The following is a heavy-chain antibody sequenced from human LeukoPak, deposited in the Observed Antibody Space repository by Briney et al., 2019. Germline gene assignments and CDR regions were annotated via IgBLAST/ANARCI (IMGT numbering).Heavy chain of an antibody. V-gene: IGHV3-9*01. J-gene: IGHJ4*02. CDR1: GLTFNNYA. CDR3: AKDMTGYSYSFDY. CDR2: ISWNSGSI. Sequence: GGSLRLSCAVSGLTFNNYAMSWVRQAPGKGLEWVSGISWNSGSIGYADSVKGRFTISRDNAKNSLYLQMNSLRAEDTALYYCAKDMTGYSYSFDYWGQGILVTVSS. D-gene: IGHD3-9*01.